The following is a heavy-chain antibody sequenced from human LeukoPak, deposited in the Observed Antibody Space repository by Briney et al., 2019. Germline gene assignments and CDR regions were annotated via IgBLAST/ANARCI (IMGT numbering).Heavy chain of an antibody. J-gene: IGHJ4*02. CDR3: ARISQGWPYFDY. Sequence: SGPALVKPTQTLTLTCTFSGFSLSTSGMCVSWIRQPPGKALEWLARIDWDDDKYYSTSLKTRLTISKDTSKNQVVLTMTNMDPVDTATYYCARISQGWPYFDYWGQGTLVTVSS. D-gene: IGHD2-15*01. CDR1: GFSLSTSGMC. V-gene: IGHV2-70*11. CDR2: IDWDDDK.